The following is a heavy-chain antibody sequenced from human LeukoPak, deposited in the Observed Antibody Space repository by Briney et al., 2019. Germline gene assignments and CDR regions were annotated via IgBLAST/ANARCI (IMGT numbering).Heavy chain of an antibody. CDR1: GGSTSSYY. V-gene: IGHV4-59*01. J-gene: IGHJ4*02. CDR3: ARDRWISKY. Sequence: PSETLSLTCTVSGGSTSSYYWSWIRQPPGKGLEWIGYIYYSGSTNYNPSLKSRVTISVDTSKNQFSLKLSSVTAADTAVYYCARDRWISKYWGQGTLVTVSS. CDR2: IYYSGST. D-gene: IGHD4-23*01.